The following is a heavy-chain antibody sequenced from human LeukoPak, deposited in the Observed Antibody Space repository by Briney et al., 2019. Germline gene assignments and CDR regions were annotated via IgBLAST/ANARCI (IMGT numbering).Heavy chain of an antibody. CDR3: ASTSGEYIGYFDY. Sequence: PGGSLRLSCAASGFTFSSYAMHWVRQAPGKGLEWVAVMSYDGSNKYYADSVKGRFTISRDNSKNTLYLQMNSLRAEDTAVYYCASTSGEYIGYFDYWGQGTLVTVSS. V-gene: IGHV3-30-3*01. D-gene: IGHD6-6*01. CDR1: GFTFSSYA. CDR2: MSYDGSNK. J-gene: IGHJ4*02.